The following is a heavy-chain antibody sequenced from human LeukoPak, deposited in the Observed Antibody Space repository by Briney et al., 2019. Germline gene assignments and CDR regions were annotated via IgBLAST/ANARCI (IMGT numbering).Heavy chain of an antibody. J-gene: IGHJ4*02. CDR3: AKDRERVVVVPAAIPYYFDY. V-gene: IGHV4-59*01. CDR1: GGSISSYY. CDR2: IYYSGST. Sequence: SETLSLTCTVSGGSISSYYWSWIRQPPGKGLEWIGYIYYSGSTNHNPSLKSRVTISVDTSKNQFSLKLSSVTAADTAVYYCAKDRERVVVVPAAIPYYFDYWGQGTLVTVSS. D-gene: IGHD2-2*01.